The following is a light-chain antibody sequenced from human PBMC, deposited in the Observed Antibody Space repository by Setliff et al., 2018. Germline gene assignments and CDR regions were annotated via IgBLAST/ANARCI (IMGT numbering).Light chain of an antibody. V-gene: IGLV2-8*01. CDR1: SNDVSGYNY. CDR3: SSYAGSNHFV. CDR2: DVS. Sequence: LTQPPSASGSPGQSVTISCTGTSNDVSGYNYVSWYQQHPGKAPQLMIYDVSKRPSGVPDRFSGSKSGNTASLTVSGLQAEDEADYYCSSYAGSNHFVFGTGTKV. J-gene: IGLJ1*01.